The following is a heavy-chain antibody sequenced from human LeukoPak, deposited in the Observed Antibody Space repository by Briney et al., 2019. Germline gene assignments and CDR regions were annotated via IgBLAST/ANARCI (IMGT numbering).Heavy chain of an antibody. CDR1: GFTFSSYW. J-gene: IGHJ4*02. CDR2: IKQDGSEK. Sequence: GGSLRLSCAASGFTFSSYWMSWVREAPGKGLEWVANIKQDGSEKDYVDSVKGRFTISRDNAKNSLYLQMNSLRAEDTAVYYCARDIYGDYSFGYWGQGTLVTVSS. D-gene: IGHD4-17*01. CDR3: ARDIYGDYSFGY. V-gene: IGHV3-7*01.